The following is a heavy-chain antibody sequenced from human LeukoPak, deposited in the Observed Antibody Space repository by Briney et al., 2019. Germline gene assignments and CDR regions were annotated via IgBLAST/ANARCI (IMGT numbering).Heavy chain of an antibody. Sequence: ASVKVSCKASGYTFTGYYMKWVRQAPGQGLEWMGIINPVGGSTNYAQKFQGRVTMTRDTSTSTVYMELSSLRYEDTAVYYCARGYSYDSVLDYWGQGTLVTVSS. V-gene: IGHV1-46*01. J-gene: IGHJ4*02. CDR3: ARGYSYDSVLDY. D-gene: IGHD5-18*01. CDR2: INPVGGST. CDR1: GYTFTGYY.